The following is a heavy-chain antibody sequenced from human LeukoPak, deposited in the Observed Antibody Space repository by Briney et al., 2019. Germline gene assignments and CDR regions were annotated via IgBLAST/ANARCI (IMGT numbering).Heavy chain of an antibody. CDR2: INHSGST. CDR3: ARDLAVGATYFDY. Sequence: SETLSLTCAVYGGSFSGYYWSWIRQPPGKGLEWIGEINHSGSTNYNPSLKSRVTISVDTSKNQFSPKLSSVTAADTAVYYCARDLAVGATYFDYWGQGTLVTVSS. CDR1: GGSFSGYY. D-gene: IGHD1-26*01. V-gene: IGHV4-34*01. J-gene: IGHJ4*01.